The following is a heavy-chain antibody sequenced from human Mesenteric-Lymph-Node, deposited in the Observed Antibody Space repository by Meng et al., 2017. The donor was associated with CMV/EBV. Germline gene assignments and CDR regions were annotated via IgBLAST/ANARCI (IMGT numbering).Heavy chain of an antibody. Sequence: SVKVSCKASGGTFSSYTISWVRQAPGQGLEWMGRIIPILGIANYAQKFQGRVTITADKSTSTAYMELSSLRSEDTAVYYCARVPGIRTYLYYGMDVWGQGTTVTVSS. CDR2: IIPILGIA. D-gene: IGHD2/OR15-2a*01. CDR3: ARVPGIRTYLYYGMDV. CDR1: GGTFSSYT. J-gene: IGHJ6*02. V-gene: IGHV1-69*02.